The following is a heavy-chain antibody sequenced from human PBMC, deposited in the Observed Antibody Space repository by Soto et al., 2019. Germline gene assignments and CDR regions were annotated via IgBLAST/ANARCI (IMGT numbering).Heavy chain of an antibody. CDR3: ARDKTSCSGGSCYSHNWFDP. J-gene: IGHJ5*02. V-gene: IGHV4-30-2*01. D-gene: IGHD2-15*01. CDR1: GGSISSGGYS. CDR2: IYHSGST. Sequence: SETLSLTCAVSGGSISSGGYSWSWIRQPPGNGLEWIGYIYHSGSTYYNPSLKSRVTISVDRSKNQFSLKLSSVTAADTAVYYCARDKTSCSGGSCYSHNWFDPWGQGTLVTVSS.